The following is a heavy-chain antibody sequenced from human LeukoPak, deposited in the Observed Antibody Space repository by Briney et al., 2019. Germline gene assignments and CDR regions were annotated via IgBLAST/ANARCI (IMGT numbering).Heavy chain of an antibody. Sequence: PGGSLRLSCAASGFTFSSYAMSWVRQAPGKGLEWVSGISGSGRTTYYADSVKGRFTISRDNAKNSLYLQMNSLRAEDTAVYYCARDGAGFSFDYWGQGTLVTVSS. CDR3: ARDGAGFSFDY. J-gene: IGHJ4*02. D-gene: IGHD3-16*01. CDR1: GFTFSSYA. CDR2: ISGSGRTT. V-gene: IGHV3-23*01.